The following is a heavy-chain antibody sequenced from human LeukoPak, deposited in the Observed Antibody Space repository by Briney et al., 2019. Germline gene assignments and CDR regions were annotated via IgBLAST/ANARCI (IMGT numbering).Heavy chain of an antibody. Sequence: GGSLRLSCAASGFAFSSYAMSWVRQAPGKGLEWVSAISGSGGSTYYADSVKGRFTISRDNSKNTLYLQMNSLRAEDTAVYYCAKAAGNNYYYGMDVWGQGTTVTVSS. D-gene: IGHD1/OR15-1a*01. V-gene: IGHV3-23*01. J-gene: IGHJ6*02. CDR2: ISGSGGST. CDR3: AKAAGNNYYYGMDV. CDR1: GFAFSSYA.